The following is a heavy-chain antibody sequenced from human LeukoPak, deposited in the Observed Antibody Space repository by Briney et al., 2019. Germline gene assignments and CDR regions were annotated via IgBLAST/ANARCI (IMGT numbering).Heavy chain of an antibody. CDR2: INHSGST. CDR1: GGSFSGYY. V-gene: IGHV4-34*01. D-gene: IGHD3-10*01. Sequence: ASETLSLTCAVYGGSFSGYYWSWIRQPPGKGLEWIGEINHSGSTNYNPSLKSRVTISVDTSKNQFSLKLSSVTAADTAVYYCARLTKNDSGSFRFGKKKRGYMDVWGKGTTVTISS. CDR3: ARLTKNDSGSFRFGKKKRGYMDV. J-gene: IGHJ6*03.